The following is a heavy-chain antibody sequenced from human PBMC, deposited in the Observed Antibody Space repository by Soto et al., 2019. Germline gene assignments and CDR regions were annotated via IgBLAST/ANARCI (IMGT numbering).Heavy chain of an antibody. D-gene: IGHD3-10*01. CDR1: GFTFSSYG. CDR3: ARDQYYYRNSGYGMDV. V-gene: IGHV3-33*01. J-gene: IGHJ6*02. Sequence: QVQLVESGGGVVQPGRSLRLSCAASGFTFSSYGMHWVRQAPGKGLEWVAVIWYNGNYKNYADSLKGRFTISRDNSKNTVYLQMNSLRAEDTAVYYCARDQYYYRNSGYGMDVWGQGTTVTVSS. CDR2: IWYNGNYK.